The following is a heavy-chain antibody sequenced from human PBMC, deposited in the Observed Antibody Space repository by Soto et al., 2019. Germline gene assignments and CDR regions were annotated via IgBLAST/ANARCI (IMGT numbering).Heavy chain of an antibody. Sequence: PSQTLSLTCTVSGGSFISYYWTWIRQPPGKGLEWIGYIHSTGSTNYNPSLKSRVTISVDTSKNQFSLKLSSVTAADTAVYYCARLYRDYMDVWGKGTTVTVSS. CDR1: GGSFISYY. J-gene: IGHJ6*03. V-gene: IGHV4-59*08. CDR3: ARLYRDYMDV. CDR2: IHSTGST.